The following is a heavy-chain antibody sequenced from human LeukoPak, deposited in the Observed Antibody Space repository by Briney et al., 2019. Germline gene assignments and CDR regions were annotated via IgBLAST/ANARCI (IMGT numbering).Heavy chain of an antibody. V-gene: IGHV1-69*05. Sequence: SVKVSCKASGGTFSSYAISWVRQAPGQGLEWMGGIIPIFGTANYAQKFQGRVTMTRNTSISTAYMELSSLRSEDTAVYYCARAHAYSSGWYYFDYWGQGTLVTVSS. D-gene: IGHD6-19*01. CDR1: GGTFSSYA. J-gene: IGHJ4*02. CDR2: IIPIFGTA. CDR3: ARAHAYSSGWYYFDY.